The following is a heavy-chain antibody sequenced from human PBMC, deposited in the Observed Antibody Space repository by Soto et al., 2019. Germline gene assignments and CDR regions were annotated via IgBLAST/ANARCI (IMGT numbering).Heavy chain of an antibody. D-gene: IGHD3-9*01. CDR3: ARQGRRYFDWLPMGTNFDY. Sequence: PSETLSLTCTVSGGSISSSSYYWGWIRQPPGKGLEWIGSIYYSGSTYYNPSLKSRVTISVDTSKNQFSLKLSSVTAADTAVYYCARQGRRYFDWLPMGTNFDYWGQGTLVTVSS. J-gene: IGHJ4*02. CDR2: IYYSGST. V-gene: IGHV4-39*01. CDR1: GGSISSSSYY.